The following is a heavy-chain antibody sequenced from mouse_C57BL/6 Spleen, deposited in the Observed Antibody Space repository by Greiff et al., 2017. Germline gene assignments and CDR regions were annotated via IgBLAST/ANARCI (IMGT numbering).Heavy chain of an antibody. J-gene: IGHJ2*01. CDR2: IHPNSGST. CDR1: GYTFTSYW. Sequence: VQLQQPGAELVKPGASVKSSCKASGYTFTSYWMHWVKQRPGQGLEWIGMIHPNSGSTNYNEKVKSKATLTVDKSSSTAYMQLSSLTSEDSAVYYCARSHYYGSSYDYWGQGTTLTVSS. D-gene: IGHD1-1*01. CDR3: ARSHYYGSSYDY. V-gene: IGHV1-64*01.